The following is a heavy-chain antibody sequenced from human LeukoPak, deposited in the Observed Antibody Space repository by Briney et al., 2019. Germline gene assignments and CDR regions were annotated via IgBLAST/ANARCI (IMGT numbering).Heavy chain of an antibody. CDR3: ARDKGSGWYGGGLAY. V-gene: IGHV3-23*01. J-gene: IGHJ4*02. Sequence: GGSLRLSCAASGFTFSSYVMSWGRQAPGKGLEWVSTINKNGGETYYADSVKGRFTISRDNSKNTLYLQMNSLRAEDTAVYYCARDKGSGWYGGGLAYWGQGTLVTVSS. CDR2: INKNGGET. D-gene: IGHD6-19*01. CDR1: GFTFSSYV.